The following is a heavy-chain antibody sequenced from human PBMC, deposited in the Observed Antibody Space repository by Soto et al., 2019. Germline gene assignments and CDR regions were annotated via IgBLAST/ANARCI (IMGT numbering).Heavy chain of an antibody. CDR1: GGSISSGGYY. CDR2: IYDSGST. D-gene: IGHD1-1*01. CDR3: ARGGTRAYFHH. J-gene: IGHJ1*01. Sequence: QVQLQESGPGLVKPSQTLSLTCTVSGGSISSGGYYWSWIRQHTGKGLEWIGSIYDSGSTYYNPSLKSRVTISVDASKTPLSLKLASVTAADTAMYYCARGGTRAYFHHWGQGTLVTVSS. V-gene: IGHV4-31*03.